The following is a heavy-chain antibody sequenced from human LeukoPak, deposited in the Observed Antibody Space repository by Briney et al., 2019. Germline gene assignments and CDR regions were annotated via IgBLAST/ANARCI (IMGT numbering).Heavy chain of an antibody. CDR2: MNPNSGNT. CDR1: GYTFTSYD. Sequence: ASVKVSGKASGYTFTSYDINWVRQATGQGLEWMGWMNPNSGNTGYAQKFQGRVTMTRNTSISTAYMELSSLRSEDTAVYYCARVADGTYYYDSSGYYFDYWGQGTLVTVSS. V-gene: IGHV1-8*01. D-gene: IGHD3-22*01. J-gene: IGHJ4*02. CDR3: ARVADGTYYYDSSGYYFDY.